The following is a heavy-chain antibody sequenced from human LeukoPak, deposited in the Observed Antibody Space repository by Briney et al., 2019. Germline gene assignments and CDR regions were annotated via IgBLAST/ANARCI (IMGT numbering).Heavy chain of an antibody. J-gene: IGHJ4*02. V-gene: IGHV1-3*01. D-gene: IGHD6-19*01. CDR2: INAGNGNT. CDR3: ARDPTAVAGTRFDY. Sequence: ASVKVSCKASGYTFTSYAMHWVRQAPGQRLEWVGWINAGNGNTKYSQKLQGRVTITRDTSASTAYMELSSLRSEDTAVYYCARDPTAVAGTRFDYWGQGTLVTVSS. CDR1: GYTFTSYA.